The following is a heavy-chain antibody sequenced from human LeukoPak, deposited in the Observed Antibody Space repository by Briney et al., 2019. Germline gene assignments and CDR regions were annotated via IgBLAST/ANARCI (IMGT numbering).Heavy chain of an antibody. CDR3: ASGYGDRNYYYYYYMDV. D-gene: IGHD4-17*01. V-gene: IGHV4-59*12. Sequence: SETLSLTCTVSGGSISSSFWSWIRQPPGKGLEWLGYIYHSGTTNYNPSLKSRVTISVDTSKNQFSLKLSSVTAADTAVYYCASGYGDRNYYYYYYMDVWGKGTTVTVSS. J-gene: IGHJ6*03. CDR2: IYHSGTT. CDR1: GGSISSSF.